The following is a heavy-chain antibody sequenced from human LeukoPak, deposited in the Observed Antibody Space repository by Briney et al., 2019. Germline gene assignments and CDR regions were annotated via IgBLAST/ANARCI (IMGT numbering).Heavy chain of an antibody. CDR1: VFTFSTFA. D-gene: IGHD2-8*02. CDR3: ATYRQVLLPFES. Sequence: RGSLRLSCEASVFTFSTFAMIWVRQPPGKGLEWVSSIFPSGGEIHYADSVRGRVTTSKENSNSTPSLQIHRLTAEHTHIYYCATYRQVLLPFESWGQGTLVTVSS. J-gene: IGHJ4*02. V-gene: IGHV3-23*01. CDR2: IFPSGGEI.